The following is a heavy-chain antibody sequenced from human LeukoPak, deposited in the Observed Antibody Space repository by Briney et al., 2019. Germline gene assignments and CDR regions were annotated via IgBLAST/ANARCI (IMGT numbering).Heavy chain of an antibody. CDR1: GGSISSYY. Sequence: SETLSLTCTVSGGSISSYYWSWIRQPPGKGLEWIGYIYYSGSTNYNPSLKSRVTISVDTSKNQFSLKLSSLTAADTAVYYCARSPLLLWFGELSYFDYWGQGTLVTVSS. V-gene: IGHV4-59*01. CDR3: ARSPLLLWFGELSYFDY. D-gene: IGHD3-10*01. CDR2: IYYSGST. J-gene: IGHJ4*02.